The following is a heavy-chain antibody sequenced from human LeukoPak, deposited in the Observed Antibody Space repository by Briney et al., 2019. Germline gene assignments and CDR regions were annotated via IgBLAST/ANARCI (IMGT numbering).Heavy chain of an antibody. J-gene: IGHJ4*02. Sequence: ATLKVSCTVSGYTLTALSMHWVRHAPGEGLEWMGGFDPEDGETIYAPKFQGRVTMTEDTSTDTSYKALSSLRSEYTAVCYCATAPVTAAGTARASTYYFDYWGQGTLVTVSS. CDR1: GYTLTALS. CDR2: FDPEDGET. V-gene: IGHV1-24*01. CDR3: ATAPVTAAGTARASTYYFDY. D-gene: IGHD6-13*01.